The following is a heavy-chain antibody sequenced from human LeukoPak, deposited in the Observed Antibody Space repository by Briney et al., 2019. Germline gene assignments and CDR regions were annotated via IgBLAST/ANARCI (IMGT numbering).Heavy chain of an antibody. D-gene: IGHD3-3*01. J-gene: IGHJ4*02. CDR1: GFTFSDYY. V-gene: IGHV3-11*04. CDR3: ATWGSIFGVTFFDY. CDR2: MNSGTTI. Sequence: GGSLRLSCAASGFTFSDYYMSWIRQAPGKGLEWVSYMNSGTTIYYPDSVKGRFTISRDNAKNSLFLQMSSLRADDTAVYYCATWGSIFGVTFFDYWGQGTLVTVSS.